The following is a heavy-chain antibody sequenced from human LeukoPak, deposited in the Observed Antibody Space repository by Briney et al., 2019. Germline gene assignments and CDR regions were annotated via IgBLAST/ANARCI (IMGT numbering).Heavy chain of an antibody. V-gene: IGHV3-73*01. D-gene: IGHD3-9*01. J-gene: IGHJ4*02. CDR1: GFTFSGSA. CDR2: IRSKANSYAT. Sequence: PGGSLKLSCAASGFTFSGSAMHWVRQASGKGLEWVGRIRSKANSYATAYAASVKGRFTISRDDSKNTVYLQMNSLKTEDTAVYYCTRQEYYDILTGQPVDYWGQGTLVTVSS. CDR3: TRQEYYDILTGQPVDY.